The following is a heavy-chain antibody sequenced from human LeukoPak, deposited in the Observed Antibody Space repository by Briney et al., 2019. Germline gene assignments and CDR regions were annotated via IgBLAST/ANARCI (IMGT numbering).Heavy chain of an antibody. V-gene: IGHV1-69*04. CDR2: IIPILGIA. J-gene: IGHJ4*02. CDR1: GGTFNSYA. CDR3: ARVSSNSRGDYFDY. Sequence: SVKVSCKASGGTFNSYAISWVRQAHGQGLEWMGRIIPILGIANYAQKFQGRVTITADKSTSTAYMELNSLRSEDTAVYYCARVSSNSRGDYFDYWGQGTLVTVSS. D-gene: IGHD4-23*01.